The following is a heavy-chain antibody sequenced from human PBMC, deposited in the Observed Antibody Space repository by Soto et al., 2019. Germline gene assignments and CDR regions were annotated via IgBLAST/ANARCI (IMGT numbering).Heavy chain of an antibody. D-gene: IGHD5-12*01. CDR2: ISGSSSTI. J-gene: IGHJ4*02. CDR1: GLNFNRVN. CDR3: ARYPYSGDGLDFDA. Sequence: GGSLRLSCAASGLNFNRVNMNCVRQAPGKGLEWVSYISGSSSTIYYADSVKGRFTISRDNVKNSLYLQMSSLRVEDTAVYYCARYPYSGDGLDFDASGQRSLVPVSA. V-gene: IGHV3-48*01.